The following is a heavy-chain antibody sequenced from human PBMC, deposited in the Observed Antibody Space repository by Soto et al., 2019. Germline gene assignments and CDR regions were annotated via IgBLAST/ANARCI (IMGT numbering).Heavy chain of an antibody. V-gene: IGHV1-69*04. J-gene: IGHJ6*03. CDR1: GGTFSSYT. CDR3: AREDGDHYYYYMDV. CDR2: IIPILGIA. Sequence: SVKVSCKASGGTFSSYTISWVRQAPGQGLEWKGRIIPILGIANYAQKFQGRVTITADKSTSTAYMELSSLRSEDTAVYYCAREDGDHYYYYMDVWGKGTTVTVSS.